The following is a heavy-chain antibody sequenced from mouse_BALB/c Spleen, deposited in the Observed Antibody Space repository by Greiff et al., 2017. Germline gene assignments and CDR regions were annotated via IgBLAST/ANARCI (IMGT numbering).Heavy chain of an antibody. J-gene: IGHJ2*01. CDR3: TRSRVLDY. V-gene: IGHV1-69*02. CDR1: GYTFTSYW. CDR2: IYPSDSYT. Sequence: QVQLQQSGAELVRPGASVKLSCKASGYTFTSYWINWVKQRPGQGLEWIGNIYPSDSYTNYNQKFKDKATLTVDKSSSTAYMQLSSPTSEDSAVYYCTRSRVLDYWGQGTNLTVSS.